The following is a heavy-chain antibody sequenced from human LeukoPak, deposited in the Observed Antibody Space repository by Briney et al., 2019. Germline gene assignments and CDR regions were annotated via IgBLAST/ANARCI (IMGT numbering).Heavy chain of an antibody. V-gene: IGHV4-59*01. CDR1: GGSISSYY. CDR2: IYYSGST. J-gene: IGHJ3*02. CDR3: ARDPGSSSWYRNAFDI. D-gene: IGHD6-13*01. Sequence: TLSLTCTVSGGSISSYYWSWIRQPPGKGLEWIGYIYYSGSTSYNPSLKSRVTISVDTSKNQFSLKLSSVTAADTAVYYCARDPGSSSWYRNAFDIWGQGTMVTVSS.